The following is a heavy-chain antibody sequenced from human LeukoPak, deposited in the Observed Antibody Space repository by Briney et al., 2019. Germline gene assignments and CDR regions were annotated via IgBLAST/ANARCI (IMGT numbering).Heavy chain of an antibody. CDR2: IYHSGST. J-gene: IGHJ4*02. CDR1: GGSISSSNW. V-gene: IGHV4-4*02. Sequence: SETLSLTCAVSGGSISSSNWWSWVRQPPGKGLEWIGEIYHSGSTNYDPSLKSRVTISVDKSKNQFSLKLSSVTAADTAVYYCARGHYYDFWSGYYGYWGQGTLVTVSS. D-gene: IGHD3-3*01. CDR3: ARGHYYDFWSGYYGY.